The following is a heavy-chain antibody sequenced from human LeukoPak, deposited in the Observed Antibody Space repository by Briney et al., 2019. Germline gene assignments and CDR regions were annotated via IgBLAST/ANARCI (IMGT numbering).Heavy chain of an antibody. J-gene: IGHJ4*02. Sequence: ASVKVSCKASGYTFTGYYMHWVRQAPGQGLEWMGWINPNSGGTNYAQKFQGRVTMTRDTSISTAYMKLSRLRSDDTAVYYCARGRFLEWLLSRNFDYWGQGTLVTVSS. V-gene: IGHV1-2*02. CDR1: GYTFTGYY. CDR2: INPNSGGT. CDR3: ARGRFLEWLLSRNFDY. D-gene: IGHD3-3*01.